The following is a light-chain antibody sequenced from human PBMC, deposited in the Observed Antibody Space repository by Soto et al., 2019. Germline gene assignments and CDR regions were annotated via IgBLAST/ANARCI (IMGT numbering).Light chain of an antibody. CDR3: MQALQALLT. CDR2: LGS. CDR1: QSLLHSNGYNY. V-gene: IGKV2-28*01. J-gene: IGKJ4*01. Sequence: DIVMTQSPLSLPVTPGEPASISCRSSQSLLHSNGYNYLDWYLQRPGQSPQLLIYLGSHRASGVPDRFSCSGSCTDFTLKISRVQAEDVGVYYCMQALQALLTFGGGTKVEIK.